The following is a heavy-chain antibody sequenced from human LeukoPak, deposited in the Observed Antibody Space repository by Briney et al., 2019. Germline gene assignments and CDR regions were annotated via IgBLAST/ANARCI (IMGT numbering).Heavy chain of an antibody. D-gene: IGHD3-9*01. V-gene: IGHV3-30*03. CDR1: GFTFSSYG. CDR3: ARYFDWLVPWFDP. Sequence: GRSLRLSCAASGFTFSSYGMHWVRQAPGKGLEWVAVISYDGSNKYYADSVKGRFTISRDNSKNTLYLQMNSQRAEDTAVYYCARYFDWLVPWFDPWGQGTLVTVSS. J-gene: IGHJ5*02. CDR2: ISYDGSNK.